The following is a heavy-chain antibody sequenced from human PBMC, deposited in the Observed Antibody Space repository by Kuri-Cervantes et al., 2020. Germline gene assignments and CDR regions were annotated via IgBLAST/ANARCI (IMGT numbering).Heavy chain of an antibody. J-gene: IGHJ4*02. Sequence: GESLKISCAASGFTFSSYGMHWVRQAPGKGLEWVAVISYDGSNKYYADSVKGRFTISRDNSKTTLYLQMSSLRAEDAAVYYCAKNGGTGTAFYDYWGQGALVTVSS. D-gene: IGHD2/OR15-2a*01. CDR3: AKNGGTGTAFYDY. CDR1: GFTFSSYG. CDR2: ISYDGSNK. V-gene: IGHV3-30*18.